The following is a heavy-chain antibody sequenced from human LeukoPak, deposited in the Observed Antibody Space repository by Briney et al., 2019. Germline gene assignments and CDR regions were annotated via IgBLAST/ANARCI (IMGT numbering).Heavy chain of an antibody. D-gene: IGHD2-15*01. J-gene: IGHJ4*02. V-gene: IGHV4-4*02. CDR1: GASISSSNW. CDR3: ARAGWYTLDN. CDR2: IYHSGST. Sequence: PSETLSLTCAVSGASISSSNWLSWVRPPPGKGLEWIGEIYHSGSTNYNPSLKSRVTISVDNSKNQFSLKMSSMTAADTAVYYCARAGWYTLDNWGQGTLVTVSS.